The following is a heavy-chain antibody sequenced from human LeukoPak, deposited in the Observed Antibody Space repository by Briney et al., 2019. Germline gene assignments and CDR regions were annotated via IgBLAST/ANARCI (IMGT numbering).Heavy chain of an antibody. D-gene: IGHD3-22*01. CDR2: IYYSGST. V-gene: IGHV4-31*03. CDR1: GGSISSGGYY. Sequence: PSETLSLTCTVSGGSISSGGYYWSWIRQHPGKGLEWIGYIYYSGSTYYNPSLKSRVTISVDTSKNQFSLKLSSVTAADTAVYYCARGQTYYYDSSGYSRSKSCYFDYWGQGTLVTVSS. CDR3: ARGQTYYYDSSGYSRSKSCYFDY. J-gene: IGHJ4*02.